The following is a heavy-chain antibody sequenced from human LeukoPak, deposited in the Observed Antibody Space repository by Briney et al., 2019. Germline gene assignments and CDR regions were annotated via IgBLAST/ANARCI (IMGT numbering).Heavy chain of an antibody. CDR3: ARDLVAAAGTTFDY. V-gene: IGHV3-48*01. CDR2: ISSSSNTI. Sequence: GGSLRLSCAASGFTFSSSSMNWDRQAPGKGLEWVSYISSSSNTIYYADSVKGRFTISRDNAKNSLYLQMNSLRAEDTAVYYCARDLVAAAGTTFDYWGQGTLVTVSS. J-gene: IGHJ4*02. CDR1: GFTFSSSS. D-gene: IGHD6-13*01.